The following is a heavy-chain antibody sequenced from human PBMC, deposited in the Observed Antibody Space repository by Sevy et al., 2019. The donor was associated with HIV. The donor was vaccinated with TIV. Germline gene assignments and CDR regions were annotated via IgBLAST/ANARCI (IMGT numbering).Heavy chain of an antibody. Sequence: GESLKISCKGSGYSFTSYWIGWVRQMPGKGLEWMGIIYPGDSDTRYSPSFQGQVTISADNSISTAYLQWSSLKASDTAMYYCARHGEYYYGSGSYYNSRYYFDYWGQGTLVTVSS. CDR1: GYSFTSYW. V-gene: IGHV5-51*01. CDR3: ARHGEYYYGSGSYYNSRYYFDY. J-gene: IGHJ4*02. D-gene: IGHD3-10*01. CDR2: IYPGDSDT.